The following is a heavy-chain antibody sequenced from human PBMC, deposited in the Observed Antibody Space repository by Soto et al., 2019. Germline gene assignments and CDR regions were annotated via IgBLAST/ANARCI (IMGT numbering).Heavy chain of an antibody. Sequence: EVQLVESGGGSVQPGRSLRLSCAASGFTFDEYAMQWVRQPPGKGLDWVSSLSWNSDTIGYADFVKGRFTISRDNASKSLYLQMNSLSPEDTAFYYCAKVGGAGSYYQAYFHHWGQGTLVTVSS. D-gene: IGHD3-10*01. CDR1: GFTFDEYA. J-gene: IGHJ1*01. CDR3: AKVGGAGSYYQAYFHH. CDR2: LSWNSDTI. V-gene: IGHV3-9*01.